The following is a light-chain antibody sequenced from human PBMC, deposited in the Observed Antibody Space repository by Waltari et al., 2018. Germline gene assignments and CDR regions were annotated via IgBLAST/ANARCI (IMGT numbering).Light chain of an antibody. CDR1: GPNIAAGDD. Sequence: QSVLTQPPSVSGAPGPTVTILCPGGGPNIAAGDDVHWYQQLPRPAPKLLIYGSTSRPLGVPARFFGSTSGTSASLAITGLQAEDEADYYCQSYDTSLSVVFGGGTKLTVL. CDR2: GST. V-gene: IGLV1-40*01. CDR3: QSYDTSLSVV. J-gene: IGLJ3*02.